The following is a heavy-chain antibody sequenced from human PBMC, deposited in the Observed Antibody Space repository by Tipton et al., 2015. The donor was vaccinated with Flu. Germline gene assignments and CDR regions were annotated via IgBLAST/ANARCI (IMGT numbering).Heavy chain of an antibody. Sequence: QLVQSGAEVKKSGESLKISCKASGYTFINFWIGWVSQMPGKGLEWMGIIYPGTSETSYSPSFQGQVIISSDKSITTAYLQWSSLQASGPPLYSCAGLGFPYCSHSSCYRPPPLDYGGQGSLVTVSS. CDR3: AGLGFPYCSHSSCYRPPPLDY. CDR2: IYPGTSET. CDR1: GYTFINFW. D-gene: IGHD2-2*01. V-gene: IGHV5-51*01. J-gene: IGHJ4*02.